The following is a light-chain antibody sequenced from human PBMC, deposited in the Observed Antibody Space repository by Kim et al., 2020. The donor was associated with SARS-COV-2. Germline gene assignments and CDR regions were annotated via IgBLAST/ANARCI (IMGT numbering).Light chain of an antibody. CDR1: QDITYY. CDR2: DAS. J-gene: IGKJ4*01. Sequence: DIQMTQSPPSLSASIGDRVTITCQASQDITYYLNWYLQKPGTAPKLLIYDASMLQTGVPSRLSGSGSGTNFTFTISSLQPEDIVTYYCQQYDSLPLTFGGGTKVDIK. CDR3: QQYDSLPLT. V-gene: IGKV1-33*01.